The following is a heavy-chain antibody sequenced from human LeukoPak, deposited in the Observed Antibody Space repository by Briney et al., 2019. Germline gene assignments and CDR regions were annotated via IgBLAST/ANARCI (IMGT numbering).Heavy chain of an antibody. Sequence: GGSLRLSCAASGFTFSSYSMNWVRQAPGKGLEWVSSISSSSSYIYYADSVKGRFTISRDNAKNSLYLQMNSLRAEDTAVYYCAREMGARAVAGTDFDYWGQGTLVTVSS. J-gene: IGHJ4*02. D-gene: IGHD6-19*01. V-gene: IGHV3-21*01. CDR1: GFTFSSYS. CDR3: AREMGARAVAGTDFDY. CDR2: ISSSSSYI.